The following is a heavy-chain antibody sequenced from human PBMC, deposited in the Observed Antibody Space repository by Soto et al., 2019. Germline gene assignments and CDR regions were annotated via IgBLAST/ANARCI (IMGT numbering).Heavy chain of an antibody. CDR2: IRGGGGRT. D-gene: IGHD3-9*01. CDR3: AKEYDIVTGSDH. J-gene: IGHJ4*02. V-gene: IGHV3-23*01. CDR1: ESTISNYA. Sequence: GGSLRLSCAASESTISNYAMTWVRQAPGKGLEWLSYIRGGGGRTYYADSVKGRFSISRDNSKSMLYLEINSLRTEDTAVYFCAKEYDIVTGSDHWGQGTVVTVSS.